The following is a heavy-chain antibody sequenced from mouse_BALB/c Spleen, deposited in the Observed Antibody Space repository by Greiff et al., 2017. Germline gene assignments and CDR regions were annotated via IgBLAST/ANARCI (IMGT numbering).Heavy chain of an antibody. J-gene: IGHJ4*01. CDR2: IRNKANGYTT. Sequence: EVHLVESGGGLVQPGGSLRLSCATSGFTFTDYYMSWVRQPPGKALEWLGFIRNKANGYTTEYSASVKGRFTISRDNSQSILYLQMNTLRAEDSATYYCARDRYAMDYWGQGTSVTVSS. V-gene: IGHV7-3*02. CDR1: GFTFTDYY. D-gene: IGHD2-14*01. CDR3: ARDRYAMDY.